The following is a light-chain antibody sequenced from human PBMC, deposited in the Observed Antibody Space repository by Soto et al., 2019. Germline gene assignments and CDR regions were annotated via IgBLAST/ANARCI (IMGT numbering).Light chain of an antibody. CDR2: RNN. CDR3: TVWDDSLRGRL. V-gene: IGLV1-47*01. CDR1: SSNIESNY. Sequence: QSVLTQPPSASGTPGQRVTISCSGGSSNIESNYVYWYQQLPGTAPRLLIYRNNQRPSGVPDRFSGSKSGTSASLAISALRSEDEADYYCTVWDDSLRGRLFGGGTKLTVL. J-gene: IGLJ2*01.